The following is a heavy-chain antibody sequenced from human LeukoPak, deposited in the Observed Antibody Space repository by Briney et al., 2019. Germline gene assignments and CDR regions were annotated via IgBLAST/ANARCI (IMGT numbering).Heavy chain of an antibody. D-gene: IGHD3-10*01. Sequence: PSETLSLTCTVSGGSISSYYWSWIRQPPGEGLEWIGYIHSIGTTNYNPSLESRLTVSIDTSKNQFSLKLTSVTAADTAVYYCATSYYGSGTYYNWFDPWGQGTLVTVSS. J-gene: IGHJ5*02. V-gene: IGHV4-59*01. CDR3: ATSYYGSGTYYNWFDP. CDR2: IHSIGTT. CDR1: GGSISSYY.